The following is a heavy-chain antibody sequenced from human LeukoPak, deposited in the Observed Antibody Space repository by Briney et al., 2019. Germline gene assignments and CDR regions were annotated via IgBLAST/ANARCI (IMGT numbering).Heavy chain of an antibody. J-gene: IGHJ4*02. Sequence: GGSLRLSCAASGFTFSGSAMHWVRQASGKGLEWVGRIRSKANSYATAYAASVKGRFTISRDDSKNTACLQMNSLKTEDTAVYYCTRHTTNEPAGPNRGTTASDYWGQGTLVTVSS. D-gene: IGHD1-1*01. CDR2: IRSKANSYAT. CDR3: TRHTTNEPAGPNRGTTASDY. V-gene: IGHV3-73*01. CDR1: GFTFSGSA.